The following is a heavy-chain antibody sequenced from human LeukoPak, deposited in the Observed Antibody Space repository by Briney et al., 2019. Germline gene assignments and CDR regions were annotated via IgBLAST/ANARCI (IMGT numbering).Heavy chain of an antibody. CDR2: ISWNSGSI. D-gene: IGHD5-18*01. CDR3: AKDRGYSHASTLDY. V-gene: IGHV3-9*01. Sequence: GGSLRLSFTASGFTFDDYAMHWVRQAPGKGLEWVSGISWNSGSIGYADSVKGRFTISRDNAKNSLYLQMNSLRAEDTALYYCAKDRGYSHASTLDYWGQGTLVTVSS. CDR1: GFTFDDYA. J-gene: IGHJ4*02.